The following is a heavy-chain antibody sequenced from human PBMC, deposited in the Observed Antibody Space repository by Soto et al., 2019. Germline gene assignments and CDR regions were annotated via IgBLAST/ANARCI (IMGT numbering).Heavy chain of an antibody. D-gene: IGHD4-17*01. CDR1: GGSISSYY. V-gene: IGHV4-59*01. J-gene: IGHJ3*02. Sequence: PSETLSLTCTVSGGSISSYYWSWIRQPPGKGLEWIGYIYYSGSTNYNPSLKSRVTISVDTSKNQFSLKLSSVTAADTAVYYCARGFRLRQAFDIWGQGTMVTVSS. CDR3: ARGFRLRQAFDI. CDR2: IYYSGST.